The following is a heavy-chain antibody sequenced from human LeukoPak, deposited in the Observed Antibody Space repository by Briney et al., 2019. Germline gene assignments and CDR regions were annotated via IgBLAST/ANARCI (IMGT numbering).Heavy chain of an antibody. J-gene: IGHJ4*02. V-gene: IGHV7-4-1*02. CDR3: ARDRSSGLLDY. Sequence: ASVKVSCKASGYTFTTYAMNWVRQAPGQGLEWMGWINTITGNPTYAQGFTGRFVFSLDTSVSTAYLQINSLKAEDTAVYYCARDRSSGLLDYWGQGTLVTVSS. CDR1: GYTFTTYA. CDR2: INTITGNP. D-gene: IGHD6-19*01.